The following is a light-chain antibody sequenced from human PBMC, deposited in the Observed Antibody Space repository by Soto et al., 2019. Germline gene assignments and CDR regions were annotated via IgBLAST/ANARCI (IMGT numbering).Light chain of an antibody. CDR3: QTYDSSFRGSI. V-gene: IGLV1-40*01. J-gene: IGLJ2*01. CDR2: VTN. Sequence: QSVLTQPPSVSGAPGQRVTISCTGSSSNIGAGYDVHWYQQLPGTAPKLLIYVTNNRPSGVPDRFSGSKSGTSASLAITGLRAEDEADYYCQTYDSSFRGSIFGGGTKVTVL. CDR1: SSNIGAGYD.